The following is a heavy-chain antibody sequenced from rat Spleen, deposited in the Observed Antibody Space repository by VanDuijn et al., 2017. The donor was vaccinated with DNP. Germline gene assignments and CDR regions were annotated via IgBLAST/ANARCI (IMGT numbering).Heavy chain of an antibody. D-gene: IGHD1-12*02. Sequence: EVQLQESGPGLVKPSQSLSLTCSVTDYSITSSYRWNWIRKFPGNKLEWMGSVNSAGTTNYNPSLKSRISITRDTSKNQFFLQLNSVTTEDTATYYCASYYYDGYYAMDAWGQGTSVTVSS. CDR3: ASYYYDGYYAMDA. CDR2: VNSAGTT. CDR1: DYSITSSYR. J-gene: IGHJ4*01. V-gene: IGHV3-3*01.